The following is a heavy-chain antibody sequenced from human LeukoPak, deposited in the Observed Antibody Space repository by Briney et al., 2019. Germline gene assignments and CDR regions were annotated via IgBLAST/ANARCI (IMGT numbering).Heavy chain of an antibody. Sequence: SETLSLTCTVSGGSISSSSYYWSWIRQPPGKGLEWIGYIYYSGSTNYNPSLKSRVTISVDTSKNQFSLKLSSVTAADTAVYYCARAVPVVHPYYYYYMDVWGKGTTVTVSS. CDR3: ARAVPVVHPYYYYYMDV. J-gene: IGHJ6*03. CDR2: IYYSGST. V-gene: IGHV4-61*01. CDR1: GGSISSSSYY. D-gene: IGHD2-2*01.